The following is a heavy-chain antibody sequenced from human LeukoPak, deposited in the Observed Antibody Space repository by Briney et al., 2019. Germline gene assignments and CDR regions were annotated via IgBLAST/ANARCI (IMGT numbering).Heavy chain of an antibody. CDR1: GFIFRNYW. V-gene: IGHV3-74*01. CDR2: INPNGITT. J-gene: IGHJ4*02. D-gene: IGHD4-17*01. CDR3: AKDFAGDRDY. Sequence: GGSLRLSCAASGFIFRNYWMHWVGQAPGKGLVWVARINPNGITTTYTDSVKGRFTISRDNAKNTLYLQMNSLRAEDTAVYYCAKDFAGDRDYWGQGTLVTVSS.